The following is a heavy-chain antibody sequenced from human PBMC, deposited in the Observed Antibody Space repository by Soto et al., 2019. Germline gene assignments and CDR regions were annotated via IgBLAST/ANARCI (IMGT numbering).Heavy chain of an antibody. J-gene: IGHJ6*02. CDR2: ISSSSSYI. D-gene: IGHD6-6*01. Sequence: GGSLRLSCAASGFTFSSYSMNWVRQAPGKGLEWVSSISSSSSYIYYADSVKGRFTISRDNAKNSLYLQMNSLRAEDTAVYYCARDSTAARPGGYYYGMDVWGQGTTVTVSS. CDR3: ARDSTAARPGGYYYGMDV. CDR1: GFTFSSYS. V-gene: IGHV3-21*01.